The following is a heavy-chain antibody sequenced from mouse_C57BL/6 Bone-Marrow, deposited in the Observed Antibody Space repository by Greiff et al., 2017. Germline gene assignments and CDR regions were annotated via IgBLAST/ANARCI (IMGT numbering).Heavy chain of an antibody. D-gene: IGHD1-1*01. J-gene: IGHJ2*01. CDR3: ARVKYYDGGSFALDY. Sequence: VQVVQSGAELARPGASVKLSCKASGYTFTSYGISWVKQRTGQGLEWIGGFTPRSGTTYYNEKFKGKATLTANKSSSTAYMELRSLTSEDSAVYFGARVKYYDGGSFALDYWGQGTTLTVSS. CDR2: FTPRSGTT. V-gene: IGHV1-81*01. CDR1: GYTFTSYG.